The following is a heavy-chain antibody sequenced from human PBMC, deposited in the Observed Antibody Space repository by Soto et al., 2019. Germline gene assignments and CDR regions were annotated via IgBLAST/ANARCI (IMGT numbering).Heavy chain of an antibody. J-gene: IGHJ5*02. Sequence: SETLSLTCTVSGGSISSSSYYWGWIRQPPGKGLEWIGSIYYSGSTYYNPSLKSRVTISVDTSKNQFSLKLSSVTAADTAVYYCARGAGYCSSTSCPNWFDPWGQGTVVTVSS. V-gene: IGHV4-39*01. CDR3: ARGAGYCSSTSCPNWFDP. CDR2: IYYSGST. D-gene: IGHD2-2*01. CDR1: GGSISSSSYY.